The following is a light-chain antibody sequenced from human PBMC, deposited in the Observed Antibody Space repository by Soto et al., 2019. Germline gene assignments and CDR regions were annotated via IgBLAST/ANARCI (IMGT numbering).Light chain of an antibody. Sequence: ETVMTQSPATLSVSPGERATLSCRASQTVNTFLAWYQQKPGQAPRLLIYGASTRASGVPARFSGSGSGTEFTLTISSLQFEDFAVYYCQQYSNWPGTFGQGTKVDIK. J-gene: IGKJ1*01. CDR3: QQYSNWPGT. CDR2: GAS. CDR1: QTVNTF. V-gene: IGKV3-15*01.